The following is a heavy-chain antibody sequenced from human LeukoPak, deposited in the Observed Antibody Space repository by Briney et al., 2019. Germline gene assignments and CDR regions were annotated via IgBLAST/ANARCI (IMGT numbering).Heavy chain of an antibody. CDR3: ARHHGGGWYGSVYFDY. J-gene: IGHJ4*02. D-gene: IGHD6-19*01. Sequence: SETLSLTCTVSGDSISSNTYYWGWIRQPPGKGLEWIVSIYYSGSTYYNPSLKSRVTISVDTSKNQFSLKLSSVTAADTAVYYCARHHGGGWYGSVYFDYWGQGTLVTVSS. CDR1: GDSISSNTYY. CDR2: IYYSGST. V-gene: IGHV4-39*01.